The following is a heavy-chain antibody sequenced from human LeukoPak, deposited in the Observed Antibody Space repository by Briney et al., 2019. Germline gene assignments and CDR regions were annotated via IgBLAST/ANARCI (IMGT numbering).Heavy chain of an antibody. J-gene: IGHJ3*02. D-gene: IGHD3-9*01. CDR2: IIPIFGTA. V-gene: IGHV1-69*05. CDR3: ATPGAYYVILTGLRDDAFDI. Sequence: ASVKVSCKASGGTFSSYAISWVRQAPGQGLEWMGRIIPIFGTANYAQKFQGRVTITTDESTSTAYMELSSLRSEDTAVYYCATPGAYYVILTGLRDDAFDIWGQGTMVTVSS. CDR1: GGTFSSYA.